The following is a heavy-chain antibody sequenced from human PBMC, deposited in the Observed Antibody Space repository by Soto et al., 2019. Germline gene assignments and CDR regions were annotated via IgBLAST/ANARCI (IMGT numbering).Heavy chain of an antibody. CDR2: ISSSSSYI. CDR1: GFTFSSYS. Sequence: GGSLRLSCAASGFTFSSYSMNWVRQAPGKGLEWVSSISSSSSYIYYADSAKGRFTISRDNAKNSLYLQMNSLRAEDTAVYYCARFLGELSLERYFDYWGQGTLVIVSS. J-gene: IGHJ4*02. V-gene: IGHV3-21*01. CDR3: ARFLGELSLERYFDY. D-gene: IGHD3-16*02.